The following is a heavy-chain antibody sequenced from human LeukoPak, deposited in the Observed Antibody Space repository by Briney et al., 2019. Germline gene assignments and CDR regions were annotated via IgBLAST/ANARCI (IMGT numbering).Heavy chain of an antibody. D-gene: IGHD2-15*01. CDR1: GFTFSSYG. V-gene: IGHV3-33*01. Sequence: GRSLRLSCAASGFTFSSYGMHWVRQAPGKGLEWVAVIWYDGSNKYYADSVKGRFTISRDNSKNTLYLQMNSLRAEDTAVYYWARGYCRWTRCSRPFDYWGQGTLVTGSS. J-gene: IGHJ4*02. CDR2: IWYDGSNK. CDR3: ARGYCRWTRCSRPFDY.